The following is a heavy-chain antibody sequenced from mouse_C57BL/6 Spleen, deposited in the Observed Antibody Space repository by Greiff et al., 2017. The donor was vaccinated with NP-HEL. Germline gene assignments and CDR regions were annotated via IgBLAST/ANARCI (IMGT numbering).Heavy chain of an antibody. CDR2: IDPSDSYT. V-gene: IGHV1-50*01. CDR1: GYTFTSYW. CDR3: ARWDYEGY. D-gene: IGHD2-4*01. J-gene: IGHJ2*01. Sequence: VQLQQPGAELVKPGASVKLSCKASGYTFTSYWMQWVKQRPGQGLEWIGEIDPSDSYTNYNQKFKGKATLTVDTSSSTAYMQLSSLTSEDSAVYYCARWDYEGYWGQGTTLTVSS.